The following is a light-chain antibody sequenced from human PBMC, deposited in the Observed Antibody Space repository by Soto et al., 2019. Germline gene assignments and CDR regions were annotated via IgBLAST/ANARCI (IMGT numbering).Light chain of an antibody. V-gene: IGKV3-11*01. CDR3: QQRDSWPLT. CDR2: SAS. J-gene: IGKJ4*01. Sequence: EIVLTQSLAILSLSPGERATLSCRTNQTVSSYLAWYQHKSGQAPRLLIYSASKRATGIPARFSGSGSGTDFTLTISSLDPEDFAFYYCQQRDSWPLTFGGGTKV. CDR1: QTVSSY.